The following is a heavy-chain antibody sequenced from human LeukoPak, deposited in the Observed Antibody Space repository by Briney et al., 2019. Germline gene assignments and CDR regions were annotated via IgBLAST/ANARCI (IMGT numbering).Heavy chain of an antibody. D-gene: IGHD1-26*01. CDR2: INPNSGGT. V-gene: IGHV1-2*04. CDR3: ARDDDSSGGGSYYGGGMYY. J-gene: IGHJ4*02. Sequence: ASVKVSCKASGYTFTGYYMHWVRQASGQGLEWMGLINPNSGGTNYAQKFQGWVTMTRDTSISTAYMELSRLRSDDTAVYYCARDDDSSGGGSYYGGGMYYWGQGTLVTVSS. CDR1: GYTFTGYY.